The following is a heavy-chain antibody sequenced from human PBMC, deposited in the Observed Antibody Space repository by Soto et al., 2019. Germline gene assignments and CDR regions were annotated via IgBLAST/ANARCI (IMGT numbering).Heavy chain of an antibody. Sequence: LVKVSFKASGCTFSSYAISWVRQAPGQGLEWMGGIIPIFGTANYAQKFQGRVTITADKSTSTAYMELSSLRSEDTAVYYCARGHPAGGNGPYLLDYWGQGNMVTVSS. J-gene: IGHJ4*02. CDR1: GCTFSSYA. CDR2: IIPIFGTA. V-gene: IGHV1-69*06. CDR3: ARGHPAGGNGPYLLDY. D-gene: IGHD1-1*01.